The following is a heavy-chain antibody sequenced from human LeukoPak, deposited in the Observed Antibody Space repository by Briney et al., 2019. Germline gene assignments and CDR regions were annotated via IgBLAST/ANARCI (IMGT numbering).Heavy chain of an antibody. V-gene: IGHV4-34*01. CDR3: ARTYYDFWSGYYSPFDY. CDR2: INHSGST. CDR1: GGSFSGYY. J-gene: IGHJ4*02. Sequence: SETLSLTCAVYGGSFSGYYWSWIRQPPGKGLEWIGEINHSGSTNYNPSLKSRVTISVDTSKNQFSLKLSSVTAADTAVYYCARTYYDFWSGYYSPFDYWGQGTLVTVSS. D-gene: IGHD3-3*01.